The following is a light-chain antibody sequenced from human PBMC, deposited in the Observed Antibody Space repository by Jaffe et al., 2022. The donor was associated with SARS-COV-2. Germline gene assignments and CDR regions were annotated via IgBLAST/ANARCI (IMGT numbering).Light chain of an antibody. J-gene: IGKJ2*01. V-gene: IGKV3-20*01. CDR1: QSVSSNY. Sequence: EIVLTQSPGTLSLSPGERATLSCRASQSVSSNYLAWYQQKPGQAPRLLIYGASTRATALPDRFSGSGSGTDFTLSISRLEPEDFAVYYCQQYASSPYTFGQGTKLEIK. CDR3: QQYASSPYT. CDR2: GAS.